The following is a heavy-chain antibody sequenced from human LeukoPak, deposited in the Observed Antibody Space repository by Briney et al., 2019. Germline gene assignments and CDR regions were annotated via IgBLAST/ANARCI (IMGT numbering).Heavy chain of an antibody. CDR1: GGSISSSSYY. CDR2: IYYSGST. Sequence: SETLSLTCTVSGGSISSSSYYWGWIRQPPGKGLEWIGSIYYSGSTYYNPSLKSRVTISVDTSQNQFSLKLSSVTAADTAVYYCAGGVDTATRFDPWGQGTLVTVSS. V-gene: IGHV4-39*01. J-gene: IGHJ5*02. CDR3: AGGVDTATRFDP. D-gene: IGHD5-18*01.